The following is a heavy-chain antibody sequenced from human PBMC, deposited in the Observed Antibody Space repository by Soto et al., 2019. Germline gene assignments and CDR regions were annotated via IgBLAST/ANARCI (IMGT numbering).Heavy chain of an antibody. V-gene: IGHV1-18*01. CDR1: GYTFTTYG. Sequence: GASVKVSCKASGYTFTTYGISWVRQAPGQGLEWMGWISAYNGNTNYAQKLQGRVTMTTDTSTSTAYMELRSLRSDDTAVYYCARDNGYCSGGTCYPQYWGQGTLVTVSS. CDR2: ISAYNGNT. D-gene: IGHD2-15*01. CDR3: ARDNGYCSGGTCYPQY. J-gene: IGHJ4*02.